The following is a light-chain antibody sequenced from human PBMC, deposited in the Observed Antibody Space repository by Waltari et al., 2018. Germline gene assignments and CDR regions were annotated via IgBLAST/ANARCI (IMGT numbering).Light chain of an antibody. J-gene: IGKJ1*01. CDR2: KAY. CDR3: QQYNSYSWG. Sequence: DLQMTQSPSTLSASVADRVTITCRASQSISTWLAWYQQKPGKAPKLLIYKAYSLERGGPSRFSGSGSGTEFTLTISSLQPDDFATYYCQQYNSYSWGFGQGTKVEIK. V-gene: IGKV1-5*03. CDR1: QSISTW.